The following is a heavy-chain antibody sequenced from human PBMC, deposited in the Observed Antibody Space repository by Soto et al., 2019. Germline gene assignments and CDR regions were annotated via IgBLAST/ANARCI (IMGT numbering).Heavy chain of an antibody. J-gene: IGHJ6*02. V-gene: IGHV4-34*01. Sequence: QVQLQQWGAGLLKPSETLSLTCAVYGGSFSGYYWSWIRQPPGKGLEWIGEINHSGSTNYNPSLKSRVTTSVDTSKNHFSLKLSSVTAADTAVYYCARGSIAAAGTSYCYGMDVWGQGTTVTVSS. CDR1: GGSFSGYY. CDR2: INHSGST. CDR3: ARGSIAAAGTSYCYGMDV. D-gene: IGHD6-13*01.